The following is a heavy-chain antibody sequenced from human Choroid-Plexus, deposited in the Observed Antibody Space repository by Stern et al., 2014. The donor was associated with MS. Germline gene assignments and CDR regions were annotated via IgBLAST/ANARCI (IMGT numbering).Heavy chain of an antibody. CDR1: GFSFSNYA. CDR2: ISASGGST. J-gene: IGHJ6*02. V-gene: IGHV3-23*04. CDR3: ASRTRYYGMDV. D-gene: IGHD1-14*01. Sequence: VQLVQSGGGLVQPGGSLRLACAASGFSFSNYAMTWVRQAPGKGLEWVSGISASGGSTYHADYVKGRFTIFRDNSKNTVYLRMNGLRGEDTAVYYCASRTRYYGMDVWGQGTTVTVCS.